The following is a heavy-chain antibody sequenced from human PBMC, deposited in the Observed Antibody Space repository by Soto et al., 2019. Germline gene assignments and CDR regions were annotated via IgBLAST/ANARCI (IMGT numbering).Heavy chain of an antibody. J-gene: IGHJ4*02. CDR1: GGSISSYY. Sequence: SETLSLTCTVSGGSISSYYWSWIRQPPGKGLEWIGYIYYSGSTNYNPSLKSRVTISVDTSKNQFSLKLSSVTAADQAVYYGARARTSRDDYGDDAETYYFYYWGQGTLVTVSS. V-gene: IGHV4-59*01. CDR2: IYYSGST. CDR3: ARARTSRDDYGDDAETYYFYY. D-gene: IGHD4-17*01.